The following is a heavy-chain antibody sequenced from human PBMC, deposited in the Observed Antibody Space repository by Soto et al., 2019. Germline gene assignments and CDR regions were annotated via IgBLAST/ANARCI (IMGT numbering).Heavy chain of an antibody. D-gene: IGHD3-10*01. V-gene: IGHV3-7*03. J-gene: IGHJ6*02. CDR1: GFIFSSYW. CDR3: ARSVITMVRGVRYYYGMDV. Sequence: EVQLVESGGGLVQPGGSLRLSCAASGFIFSSYWMSWVRQAPGKGLEWVANIKQDGSEKYYVDSVKGRFTISRDNAKNSLYLQMNSLRAEDTAVYYCARSVITMVRGVRYYYGMDVWGQGTTVTVSS. CDR2: IKQDGSEK.